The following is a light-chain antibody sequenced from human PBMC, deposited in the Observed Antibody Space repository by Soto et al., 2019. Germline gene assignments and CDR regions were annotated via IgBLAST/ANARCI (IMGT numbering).Light chain of an antibody. J-gene: IGKJ5*01. Sequence: EIVMTQSPATLSVSPGERASVSCRASQSVSSNLAWYQPKRCQAPRLLIYDASTRATGIPARFSGSGSGTEFTPTISSLQSQDCAVYYCQQYDNWPPITFGQGTRLEIK. CDR2: DAS. CDR1: QSVSSN. V-gene: IGKV3-15*01. CDR3: QQYDNWPPIT.